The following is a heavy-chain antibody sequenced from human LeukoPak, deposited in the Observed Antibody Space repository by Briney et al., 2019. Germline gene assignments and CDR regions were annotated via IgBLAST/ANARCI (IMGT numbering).Heavy chain of an antibody. CDR1: GYTFTDSY. Sequence: ASVKVSCKASGYTFTDSYLHWVRLAPGQGLEWLGWNNPNSGGTNYAQSFQGRVTMTRDTSITTAYMELSSLRSDDTAVYFCARIPSWDCSTTTCGSGGYCFDCWGQGTLVTVSP. CDR3: ARIPSWDCSTTTCGSGGYCFDC. V-gene: IGHV1-2*02. CDR2: NNPNSGGT. J-gene: IGHJ4*02. D-gene: IGHD2-2*01.